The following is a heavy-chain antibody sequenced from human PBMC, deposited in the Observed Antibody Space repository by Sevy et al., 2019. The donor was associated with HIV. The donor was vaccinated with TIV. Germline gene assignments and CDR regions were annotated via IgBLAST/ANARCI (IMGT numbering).Heavy chain of an antibody. CDR2: FKRKADGGTL. V-gene: IGHV3-49*04. D-gene: IGHD1-1*01. CDR1: GFTFTDYA. J-gene: IGHJ4*02. CDR3: TRWKGAQSGFDY. Sequence: GGSLRLSCTASGFTFTDYAMNWVRQSPGKGLEWVAFFKRKADGGTLDHAASVKGRFTISRDDSKNIAYLQMNDLKTEDTGAYYCTRWKGAQSGFDYWGQGALVTVSS.